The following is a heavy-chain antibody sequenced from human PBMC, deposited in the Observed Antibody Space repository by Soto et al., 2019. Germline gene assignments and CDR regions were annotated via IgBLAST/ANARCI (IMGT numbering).Heavy chain of an antibody. D-gene: IGHD2-8*01. V-gene: IGHV3-23*01. CDR2: ITGNGDSA. CDR1: GFTFSSYA. J-gene: IGHJ2*01. CDR3: AKDPNNGGVLIRYFDL. Sequence: EVQLLESGGGLVQPGGSLRLSCAASGFTFSSYALSWVRQAPGKGLEWVSGITGNGDSAYYADSVRGRFTISRDNSKNTLSLQMNSLTVEDTVVYYCAKDPNNGGVLIRYFDLWGRGTLVTVSS.